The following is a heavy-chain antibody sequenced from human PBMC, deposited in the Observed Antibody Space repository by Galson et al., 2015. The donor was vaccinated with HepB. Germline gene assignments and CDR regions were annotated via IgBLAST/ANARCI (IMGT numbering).Heavy chain of an antibody. J-gene: IGHJ4*02. D-gene: IGHD3-22*01. Sequence: SLRLSCAASGFTFSSYAMSWVRQAPGKGLEWVSAISGSGGSTYYADSVKGRFAISRDNSRNTLYLQMNSLRAEDTAVYFCAKDRFPISHYVSNGYFDYWGRGTLVTVSS. CDR1: GFTFSSYA. V-gene: IGHV3-23*01. CDR3: AKDRFPISHYVSNGYFDY. CDR2: ISGSGGST.